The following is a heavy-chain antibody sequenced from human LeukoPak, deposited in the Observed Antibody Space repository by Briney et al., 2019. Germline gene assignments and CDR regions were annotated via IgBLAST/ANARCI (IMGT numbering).Heavy chain of an antibody. V-gene: IGHV3-74*01. J-gene: IGHJ4*02. CDR1: GFTFSHYW. Sequence: GGPLRLSCAASGFTFSHYWMHCLRQAPGKGLVWVSRIISDGSSTSFADSVKGRFTISRDNAKNTLYLQMNSLRADDTAVYFCARGESGSSLDSWGQGTLVTVSP. CDR2: IISDGSST. CDR3: ARGESGSSLDS. D-gene: IGHD3-3*01.